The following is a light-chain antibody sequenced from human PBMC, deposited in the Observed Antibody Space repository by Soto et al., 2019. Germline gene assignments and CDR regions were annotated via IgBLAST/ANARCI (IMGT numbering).Light chain of an antibody. V-gene: IGKV3-20*01. CDR3: QQYDSSPVT. J-gene: IGKJ3*01. CDR1: QSVTSSY. Sequence: EIVLTQSPGTLSLSPGERATLSCRASQSVTSSYIAWYQQKPGQAPRLFMFGASGRATGIPDRFSGSGSGTDFTLTSSRLEPEDFAVYYCQQYDSSPVTFGPGTKVDIK. CDR2: GAS.